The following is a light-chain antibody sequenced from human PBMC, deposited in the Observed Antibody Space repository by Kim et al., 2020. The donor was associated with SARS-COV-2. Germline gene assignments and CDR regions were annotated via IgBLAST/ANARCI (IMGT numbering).Light chain of an antibody. V-gene: IGLV3-19*01. CDR3: NSRDSNDNVV. CDR2: GKN. CDR1: SLRSYY. Sequence: VALGQTVRITCQGDSLRSYYATWDQQKPGQAPILVIYGKNNRPSGIPDRFSGASSGNTASLTITGTQAGDEADYYCNSRDSNDNVVCGGGTQLAVL. J-gene: IGLJ2*01.